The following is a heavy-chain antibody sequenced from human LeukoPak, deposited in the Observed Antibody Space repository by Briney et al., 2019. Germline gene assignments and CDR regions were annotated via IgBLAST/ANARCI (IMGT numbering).Heavy chain of an antibody. J-gene: IGHJ3*02. V-gene: IGHV4-59*08. D-gene: IGHD6-19*01. CDR3: ARRSKAVAALAFDI. CDR1: GGSLSSYY. Sequence: PSVTLSLTCTVSGGSLSSYYWSWIRQPPGKGLEWIGYIYYTGSTNYNPSLKSRVTVSVDTSNNQFSLKLTSVTAADTAVYYCARRSKAVAALAFDIWGQGTMVTVSS. CDR2: IYYTGST.